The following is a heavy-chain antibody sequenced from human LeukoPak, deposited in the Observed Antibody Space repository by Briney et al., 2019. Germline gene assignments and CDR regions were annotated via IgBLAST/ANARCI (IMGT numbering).Heavy chain of an antibody. CDR3: ARKGPYYDILTGYFSGAFDI. CDR1: GGSFSGYY. J-gene: IGHJ3*02. Sequence: SETLSLTCAVYGGSFSGYYWSWIRQPPGKGLEWIGEINHSGSTNYNPSLKSRVTISVDTSKNQFSLKLSSVTAADTAVYYCARKGPYYDILTGYFSGAFDIWGQGTMVTVSS. D-gene: IGHD3-9*01. CDR2: INHSGST. V-gene: IGHV4-34*01.